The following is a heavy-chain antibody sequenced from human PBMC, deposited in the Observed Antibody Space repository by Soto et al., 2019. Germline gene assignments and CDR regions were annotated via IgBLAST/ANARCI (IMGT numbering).Heavy chain of an antibody. D-gene: IGHD3-10*01. CDR1: GFTFNDGW. J-gene: IGHJ3*02. CDR2: IKSKTDGETT. CDR3: TAIMRGVGAFDI. V-gene: IGHV3-15*01. Sequence: GGSLRLSCAASGFTFNDGWMSWVRQAPGKGLEWVGRIKSKTDGETTDYAAPVKGRFTISRDDSKNTLYLQMDSLKTEDTAVYYCTAIMRGVGAFDIWSRGTLVTV.